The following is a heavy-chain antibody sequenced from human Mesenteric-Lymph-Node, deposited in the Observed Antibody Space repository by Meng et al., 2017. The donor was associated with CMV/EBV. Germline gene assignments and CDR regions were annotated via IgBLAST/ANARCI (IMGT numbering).Heavy chain of an antibody. CDR3: ASPGYCRGTNCDGVAYGLDV. CDR2: ITGSGIST. D-gene: IGHD2-2*01. CDR1: GFTFSDYY. Sequence: GESLKISCAASGFTFSDYYMSWIRQAPGKGLEWVSSITGSGISTYYADSLKGQFTISRDNSKNTLYLQMNTLRAEDTAVYYCASPGYCRGTNCDGVAYGLDVWGQGTTATVSS. V-gene: IGHV3-23*01. J-gene: IGHJ6*02.